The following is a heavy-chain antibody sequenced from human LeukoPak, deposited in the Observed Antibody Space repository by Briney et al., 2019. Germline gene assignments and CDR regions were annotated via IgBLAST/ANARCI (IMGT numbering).Heavy chain of an antibody. Sequence: PGGSLRLSCAASGFTFSSYAMSWVRQAPGKGLEWVSSIDFTSRYIYNADSAKGRFTTSRDNAKNSLDLQMNSLKVEDTAVYYCATPAAGPGAEYSLYWGQGTLVIVSS. CDR2: IDFTSRYI. CDR1: GFTFSSYA. D-gene: IGHD6-13*01. J-gene: IGHJ1*01. V-gene: IGHV3-21*01. CDR3: ATPAAGPGAEYSLY.